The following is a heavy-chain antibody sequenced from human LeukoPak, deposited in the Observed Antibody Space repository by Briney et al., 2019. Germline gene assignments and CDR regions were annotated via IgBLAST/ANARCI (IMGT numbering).Heavy chain of an antibody. V-gene: IGHV3-64*01. D-gene: IGHD4-17*01. J-gene: IGHJ4*02. Sequence: PGGSLRLSCAASGFTFSSYAMHWVRQAPGKGLEYVSAISSNGGSTYYANSVKGRFTISRDNSKNTLYLQMGSLRAEDMAVYYCARGIYGDWGQGTLVTVSS. CDR2: ISSNGGST. CDR3: ARGIYGD. CDR1: GFTFSSYA.